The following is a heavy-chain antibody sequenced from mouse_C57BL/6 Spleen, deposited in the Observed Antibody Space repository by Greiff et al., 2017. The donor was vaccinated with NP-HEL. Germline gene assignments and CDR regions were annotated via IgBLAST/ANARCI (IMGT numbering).Heavy chain of an antibody. CDR3: ATPYYGSSYGGFDY. V-gene: IGHV3-6*01. CDR1: GYSITSGYY. J-gene: IGHJ2*01. Sequence: EVQVVESGPGLVKPSQSLSLTCSVTGYSITSGYYWNWIRQFPGNKLEWMGYISYDGSNNYNPSLKNRISITRDTSKNQFFLKLNSVTTEDTATYYCATPYYGSSYGGFDYWGQGTTLTVSS. D-gene: IGHD1-1*01. CDR2: ISYDGSN.